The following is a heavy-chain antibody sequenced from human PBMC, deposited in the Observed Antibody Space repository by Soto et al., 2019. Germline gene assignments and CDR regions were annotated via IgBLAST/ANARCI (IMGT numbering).Heavy chain of an antibody. D-gene: IGHD4-17*01. CDR2: IYPGDSDA. CDR1: GYSFTNYW. Sequence: PGESLKISCKGSGYSFTNYWIGWVRQMPGKGLEWMGIIYPGDSDARYSPSFQGQVTISADKSISTAYLRWSSLKASDTAMYYCARGRGDYVDYFDYWGQGTLVTVSS. V-gene: IGHV5-51*01. J-gene: IGHJ4*02. CDR3: ARGRGDYVDYFDY.